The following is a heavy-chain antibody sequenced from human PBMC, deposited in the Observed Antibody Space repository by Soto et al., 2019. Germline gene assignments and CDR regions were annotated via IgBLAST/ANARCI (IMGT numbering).Heavy chain of an antibody. V-gene: IGHV1-8*01. CDR3: ARACSSTSCYAQYLGAFDI. CDR2: MNPNSGNT. J-gene: IGHJ3*02. D-gene: IGHD2-2*01. CDR1: GYTFTSYD. Sequence: ASVKVSCTASGYTFTSYDINCVRQATGQGLEWMGWMNPNSGNTGYAQKFQGRVTMTRNTAISTAYMELSSLRSEDTAVYYCARACSSTSCYAQYLGAFDIWGQGTMVTVSS.